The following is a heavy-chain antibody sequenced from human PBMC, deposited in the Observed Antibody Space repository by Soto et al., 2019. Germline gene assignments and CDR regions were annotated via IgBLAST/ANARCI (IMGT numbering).Heavy chain of an antibody. CDR3: AAGGPSAAGTDY. CDR2: IVVGSGNT. J-gene: IGHJ4*02. Sequence: SVKVSCKASGFTFTSSAVQWVRQARGQRLEWIGWIVVGSGNTNYAQKFQERVTITRDMSTSTAYMELSSLRSEDTAVYYCAAGGPSAAGTDYWGQGTLVTVSS. CDR1: GFTFTSSA. D-gene: IGHD6-13*01. V-gene: IGHV1-58*01.